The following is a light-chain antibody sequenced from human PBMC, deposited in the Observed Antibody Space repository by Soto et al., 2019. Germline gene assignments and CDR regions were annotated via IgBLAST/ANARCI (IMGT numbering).Light chain of an antibody. V-gene: IGKV1-5*01. CDR2: DAS. CDR3: QQYNSYSVNA. J-gene: IGKJ2*01. CDR1: QSISGW. Sequence: DIPMTQSPYTLSASVGDRVTITCRASQSISGWLAWYQQKPGKAPKLLIYDASSLESGVPSRFSGSGSGTEYSLTICRLQPDDFATYYCQQYNSYSVNAFGQGTKLEIK.